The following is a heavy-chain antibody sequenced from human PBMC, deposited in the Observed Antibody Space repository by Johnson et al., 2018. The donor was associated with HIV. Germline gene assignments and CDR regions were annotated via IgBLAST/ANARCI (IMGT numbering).Heavy chain of an antibody. V-gene: IGHV3-11*04. CDR1: GFTFSDYY. Sequence: QVQLVESGGGLVKPGGSLRLSCAASGFTFSDYYMSWLRQAPGQGLEWVSYISSSGSTIYYADSVKGRFTISRDNAKNSLYLQMNSLRAEDTAVYYCARDPPVTTTHNALDIWGQGTMVTVSS. J-gene: IGHJ3*02. CDR3: ARDPPVTTTHNALDI. CDR2: ISSSGSTI. D-gene: IGHD4-17*01.